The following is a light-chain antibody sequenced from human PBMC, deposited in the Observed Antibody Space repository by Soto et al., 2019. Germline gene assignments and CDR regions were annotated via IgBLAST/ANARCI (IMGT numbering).Light chain of an antibody. CDR1: SSDVGGYNY. Sequence: ALTQPASVSGSPGQSITISCTGTSSDVGGYNYVSWYQQHPGKAPKLMIYEVSNRPSGVSNRFSGSKSGNTASLTISGLQAEDEADYYCSSYTSSSTLYVVFGGGTKVTVL. J-gene: IGLJ2*01. CDR2: EVS. CDR3: SSYTSSSTLYVV. V-gene: IGLV2-14*01.